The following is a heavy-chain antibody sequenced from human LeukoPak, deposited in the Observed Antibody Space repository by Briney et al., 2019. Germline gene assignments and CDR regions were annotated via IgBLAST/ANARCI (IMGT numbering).Heavy chain of an antibody. CDR2: ISDDGRDK. J-gene: IGHJ4*02. Sequence: GRSLRLSCAASGFTFSNYAIHWVRQAPGKGLEWVAVISDDGRDKYYADSVKGRFTISRDKSTLYLQMNSLRAEDTALYYCARGGIKMADYWGQGTLVTVSS. V-gene: IGHV3-30*04. CDR1: GFTFSNYA. CDR3: ARGGIKMADY. D-gene: IGHD2-8*01.